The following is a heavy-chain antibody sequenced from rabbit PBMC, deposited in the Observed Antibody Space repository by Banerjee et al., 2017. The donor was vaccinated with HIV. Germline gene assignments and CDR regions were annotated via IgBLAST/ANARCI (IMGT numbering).Heavy chain of an antibody. CDR1: GFSFSNSDY. CDR2: IAGSSSDFT. V-gene: IGHV1S40*01. CDR3: ARDLDGVIGWNFGW. Sequence: QSLEESGGDLVKPGASLTLTCTASGFSFSNSDYMCWVRQAPGKGLEWISCIAGSSSDFTYSATWAKGRFTISKTSSTTVTLQMTSLTAADTATYFCARDLDGVIGWNFGWWGQGTLVTVS. D-gene: IGHD4-1*01. J-gene: IGHJ3*01.